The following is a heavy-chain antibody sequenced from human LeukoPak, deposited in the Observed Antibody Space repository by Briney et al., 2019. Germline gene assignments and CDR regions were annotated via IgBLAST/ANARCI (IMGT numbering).Heavy chain of an antibody. V-gene: IGHV4-39*07. CDR3: ARGLSSGYYYAHFDY. Sequence: ASETLSLTCTVSGGSISSSSYYWGWIRQPPGKGLEWIGSIYYSGSTYYNPSLKSRVTISVDTSKNQFSLKLSSVTAADTAVYYCARGLSSGYYYAHFDYWGQGTLVTVSS. CDR2: IYYSGST. J-gene: IGHJ4*02. CDR1: GGSISSSSYY. D-gene: IGHD3-22*01.